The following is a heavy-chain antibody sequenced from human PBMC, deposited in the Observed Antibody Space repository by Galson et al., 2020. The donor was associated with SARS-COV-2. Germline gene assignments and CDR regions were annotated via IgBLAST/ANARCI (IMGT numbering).Heavy chain of an antibody. D-gene: IGHD3-3*01. CDR3: ARSLNYDIWGGCHSVGDV. CDR1: GYTFTNYG. CDR2: ISVLNGNT. Sequence: ASVKVSCKASGYTFTNYGLTWVRQAPGQGLEWMGWISVLNGNTDTAQKFQDRLIMTADTSTTTAYMELRRLTSDDTAVYYCARSLNYDIWGGCHSVGDVWGKGTTVIVSS. V-gene: IGHV1-18*01. J-gene: IGHJ6*04.